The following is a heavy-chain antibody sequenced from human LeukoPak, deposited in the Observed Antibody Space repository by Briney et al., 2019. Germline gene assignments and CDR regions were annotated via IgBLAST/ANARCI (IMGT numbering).Heavy chain of an antibody. CDR2: ISGSGGST. CDR1: GFTFSSYA. Sequence: GGSLRLSCAASGFTFSSYAMSWVRQAPGKGLEWVSAISGSGGSTYYADSVKGRFTISRDNSKNTLYLQMNSLRAEDTAVYYCAKDDFTNGIAAANDAFDIWGLGTMVTVSS. D-gene: IGHD6-13*01. J-gene: IGHJ3*02. CDR3: AKDDFTNGIAAANDAFDI. V-gene: IGHV3-23*01.